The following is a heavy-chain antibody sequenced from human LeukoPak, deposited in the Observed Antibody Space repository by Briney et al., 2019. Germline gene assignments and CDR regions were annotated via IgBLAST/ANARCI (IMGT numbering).Heavy chain of an antibody. CDR3: ARKGYYDSSGYYYPYYFDY. J-gene: IGHJ4*02. Sequence: PSETLSLTCTVSGGSISSGGYYWSWIRQHPGKGLEWIGYIYYSGSTYYNPSLKSRVTISVDTSKNQFSLKLSSVTAADTAVYYCARKGYYDSSGYYYPYYFDYWGQGTLVTVSS. D-gene: IGHD3-22*01. CDR2: IYYSGST. CDR1: GGSISSGGYY. V-gene: IGHV4-31*03.